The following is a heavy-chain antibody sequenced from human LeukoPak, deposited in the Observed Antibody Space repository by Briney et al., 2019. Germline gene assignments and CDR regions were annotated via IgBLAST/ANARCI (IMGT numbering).Heavy chain of an antibody. Sequence: TGRSLRLSRAASGFTFSSYGMHWVRQAPGKGLEWVAVISYDGSNKYYADSVKGRFTISRDNSKNTLYLQMNSLRAEDTAVYYCAKDSRYCTNGVCPLGYWGQGTLVTVSS. CDR1: GFTFSSYG. D-gene: IGHD2-8*01. V-gene: IGHV3-30*18. J-gene: IGHJ4*02. CDR2: ISYDGSNK. CDR3: AKDSRYCTNGVCPLGY.